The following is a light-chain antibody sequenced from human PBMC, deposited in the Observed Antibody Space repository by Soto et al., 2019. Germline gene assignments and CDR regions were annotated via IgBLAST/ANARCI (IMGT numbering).Light chain of an antibody. CDR2: AAS. CDR1: QSISTF. V-gene: IGKV1-39*01. CDR3: QPSYTTPRT. Sequence: DIQMTQSPSSLSASVGDRLSVTCRASQSISTFLNWYQQRPGEAPKLLIYAASSLQIGVPSRFSGSGSGADFTLTIGSLQPEDFATSYCQPSYTTPRTLGKGTKVEVK. J-gene: IGKJ1*01.